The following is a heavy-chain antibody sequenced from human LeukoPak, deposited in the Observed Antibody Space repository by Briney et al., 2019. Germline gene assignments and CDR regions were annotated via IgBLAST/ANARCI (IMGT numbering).Heavy chain of an antibody. D-gene: IGHD3-10*01. CDR1: GFTFSNYW. CDR2: INPDGRTI. J-gene: IGHJ4*02. CDR3: AKDYYYGSGSYVLDY. Sequence: GGSLRLSCAASGFTFSNYWMHWVRQAPGKGPVWVSRINPDGRTITYADSVGGRITISRDNAKNTLYLQMNRLRAEDTGVYYCAKDYYYGSGSYVLDYWGQGTPVTVSS. V-gene: IGHV3-74*03.